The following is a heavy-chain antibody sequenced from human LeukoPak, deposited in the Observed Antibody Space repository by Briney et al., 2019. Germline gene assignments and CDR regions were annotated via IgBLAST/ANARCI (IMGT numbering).Heavy chain of an antibody. CDR1: GGSITSYY. Sequence: SETLSLTCTVSGGSITSYYWSWIRQPPGKGLEWIGYVYYSGSTNYNPSLNSRVTISADTSKNQFSLKLNSVTAADTGVYYCAREGVSYYDRSGYHYWGQGTLVTVSS. CDR2: VYYSGST. D-gene: IGHD3-22*01. CDR3: AREGVSYYDRSGYHY. J-gene: IGHJ4*02. V-gene: IGHV4-59*01.